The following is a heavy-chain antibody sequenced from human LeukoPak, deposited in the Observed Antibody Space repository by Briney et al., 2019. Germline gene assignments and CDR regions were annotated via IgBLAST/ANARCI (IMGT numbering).Heavy chain of an antibody. CDR2: IYYSGNT. V-gene: IGHV4-59*01. J-gene: IGHJ4*02. CDR3: AGDSYGTDY. D-gene: IGHD5-18*01. Sequence: SETLSLTCAVSGGSISSYYWNWIRQPPGKGLEWIGYIYYSGNTNYNPSLKSRVTISVDTSKNQFSLKLTSVTPADTAVYFCAGDSYGTDYGGQGTLVTVSS. CDR1: GGSISSYY.